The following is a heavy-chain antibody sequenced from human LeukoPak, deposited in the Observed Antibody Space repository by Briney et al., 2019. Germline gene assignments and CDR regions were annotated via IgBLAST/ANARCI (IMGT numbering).Heavy chain of an antibody. J-gene: IGHJ4*02. Sequence: SETLSLTCTVSGGSISGYYWSWIRQPPGKGLEWIGYIYYSGSTNYNPSLKSRVTISVDTSKNQFSLKLSSVTVADTAIYYCARGRCSGGSCSSYYFDYWGQGTLVTVSS. CDR1: GGSISGYY. V-gene: IGHV4-59*01. CDR2: IYYSGST. CDR3: ARGRCSGGSCSSYYFDY. D-gene: IGHD2-15*01.